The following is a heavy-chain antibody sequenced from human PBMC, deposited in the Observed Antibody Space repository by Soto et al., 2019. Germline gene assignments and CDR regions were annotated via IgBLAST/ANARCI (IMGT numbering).Heavy chain of an antibody. D-gene: IGHD2-2*01. Sequence: QLQLQESGSGLVKPSQTLSLTCAVSGGSISSGGYSWSWIRQPPGKVLEWIGYIYHSGSTYYNTSLKSRDTIQGDTSTNQFSLKLSSVTAADTAVYYCARVPTPWGQGTLVTVSS. CDR1: GGSISSGGYS. V-gene: IGHV4-30-2*01. CDR2: IYHSGST. CDR3: ARVPTP. J-gene: IGHJ5*02.